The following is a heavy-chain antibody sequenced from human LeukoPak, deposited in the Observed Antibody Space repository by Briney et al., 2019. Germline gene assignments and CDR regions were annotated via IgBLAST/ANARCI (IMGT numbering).Heavy chain of an antibody. CDR3: ARMDIRLGYCSGGSCYPRGRRFDP. D-gene: IGHD2-15*01. Sequence: SETLSLTCAVYSGSFSGYYWSWIRQPPGKGLEWIGEINHSGSTNYNPSLKSRVTISVDTSKNQFSLKLSSVTAADTAVYYCARMDIRLGYCSGGSCYPRGRRFDPWGQGTLVTVSS. CDR2: INHSGST. V-gene: IGHV4-34*01. J-gene: IGHJ5*02. CDR1: SGSFSGYY.